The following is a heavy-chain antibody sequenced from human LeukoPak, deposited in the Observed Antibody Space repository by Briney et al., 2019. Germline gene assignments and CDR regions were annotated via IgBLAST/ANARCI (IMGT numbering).Heavy chain of an antibody. D-gene: IGHD2-21*02. J-gene: IGHJ6*03. CDR1: GGSISGYY. CDR2: IYTSGST. CDR3: ARDRVVTTLYYYYMDV. Sequence: SETLSLTCTVSGGSISGYYWSWTRQPAGRGLEWIGRIYTSGSTTYNPSLKSRVSMSLDTSKNQFSLKLSSVTAADTAVYYCARDRVVTTLYYYYMDVWGKGTTVTVSS. V-gene: IGHV4-4*07.